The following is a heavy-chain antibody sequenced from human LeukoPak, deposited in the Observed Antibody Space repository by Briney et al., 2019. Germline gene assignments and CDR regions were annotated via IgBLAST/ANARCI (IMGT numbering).Heavy chain of an antibody. V-gene: IGHV3-23*01. CDR2: ISGSGGST. J-gene: IGHJ4*02. CDR3: ARDFNRRDLYGDPVG. Sequence: GSLRLSCAASGFTFSSYAMSWVRQAPGKGLEWVSAISGSGGSTYYADSVKGRFTISRDNSKNTLYLQMNSLRAEDTAVYYCARDFNRRDLYGDPVGWGQGTLVTVSS. CDR1: GFTFSSYA. D-gene: IGHD4-17*01.